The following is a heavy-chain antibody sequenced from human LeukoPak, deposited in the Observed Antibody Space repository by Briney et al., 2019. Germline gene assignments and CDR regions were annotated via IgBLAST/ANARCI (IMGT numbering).Heavy chain of an antibody. CDR2: ISSSSSYI. V-gene: IGHV3-21*01. CDR1: GFTFSSYS. CDR3: ARVGPGIAVAN. Sequence: GGSLRLSCAASGFTFSSYSMNWVRQAPGKGLEWVSSISSSSSYIYYVDSVKGRFTISRDNAKNSLYLQMNSLRAEDTAVYYCARVGPGIAVANWGQGTLVTVSS. D-gene: IGHD6-19*01. J-gene: IGHJ4*02.